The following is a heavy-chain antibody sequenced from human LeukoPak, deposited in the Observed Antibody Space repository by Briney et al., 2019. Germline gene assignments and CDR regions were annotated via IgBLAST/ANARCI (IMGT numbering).Heavy chain of an antibody. V-gene: IGHV3-7*01. CDR2: IKQDGSEK. CDR1: GIILSSYW. Sequence: GGSLTLSCAASGIILSSYWMSWVRQAPGKGLEWVANIKQDGSEKRYVDSVKGRFTISRDNAKNSLYLQMNSLRVDDTAVYYCGQDYWGQGTLVAVSP. CDR3: GQDY. J-gene: IGHJ4*02.